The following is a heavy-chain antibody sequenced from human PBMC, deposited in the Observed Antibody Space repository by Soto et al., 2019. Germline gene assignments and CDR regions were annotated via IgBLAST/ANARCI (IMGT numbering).Heavy chain of an antibody. Sequence: ASVKVSCKASGGTFSSYAISWVRQAPGQGLEWMGGIIPIFGTANYAQKFQGRVTITADESTSTAYMELSSLRSEDTAVYYCARGSGIAAAGTVWFDPWGQGTLVTVSS. V-gene: IGHV1-69*13. D-gene: IGHD6-13*01. J-gene: IGHJ5*02. CDR2: IIPIFGTA. CDR3: ARGSGIAAAGTVWFDP. CDR1: GGTFSSYA.